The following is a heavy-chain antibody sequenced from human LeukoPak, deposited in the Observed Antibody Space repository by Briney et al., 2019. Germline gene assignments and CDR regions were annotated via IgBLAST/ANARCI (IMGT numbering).Heavy chain of an antibody. Sequence: PSETLSLTCTISGGSVSDYYWSWIRQSPGKGLEWIGYIYHTGSTSYSPSLKSRVTISVDTSKNQFSLKLTSMTAADTAVYYCARGDDHDYGDLYFDYWGQGTLVTVSS. J-gene: IGHJ4*02. CDR3: ARGDDHDYGDLYFDY. CDR2: IYHTGST. V-gene: IGHV4-59*02. CDR1: GGSVSDYY. D-gene: IGHD4-17*01.